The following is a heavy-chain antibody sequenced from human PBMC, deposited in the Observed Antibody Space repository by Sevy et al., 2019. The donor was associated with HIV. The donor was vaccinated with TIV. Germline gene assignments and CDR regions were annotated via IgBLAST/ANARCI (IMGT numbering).Heavy chain of an antibody. CDR1: EFTFSDYY. V-gene: IGHV3-11*06. CDR2: ISSRSTYT. CDR3: ARVRYDSGSYYKDY. Sequence: GGSLRLSCAASEFTFSDYYMSWIRQAPGKGLERVSYISSRSTYTNYADSVKGRFTISRDNARNSLYLQMNSLRAEDTAVYYCARVRYDSGSYYKDYWGQGTLVTVSS. J-gene: IGHJ4*02. D-gene: IGHD3-10*01.